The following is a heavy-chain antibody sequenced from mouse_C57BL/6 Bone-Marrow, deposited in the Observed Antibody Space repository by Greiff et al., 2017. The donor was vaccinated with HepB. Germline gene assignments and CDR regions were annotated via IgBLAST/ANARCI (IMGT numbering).Heavy chain of an antibody. D-gene: IGHD1-1*01. CDR1: GYTFTSYD. J-gene: IGHJ1*03. CDR3: ARSIRGVARLYWYFDV. Sequence: QVQLQQSGPELVKPGASVKLSCKASGYTFTSYDINWVKQRPGQGLAWIGWIYPRDGSTKYNEKFKGKATLTVDTSSSTAYMERHSLTSEDSAVYFCARSIRGVARLYWYFDVWGTGTTVTVSS. CDR2: IYPRDGST. V-gene: IGHV1-85*01.